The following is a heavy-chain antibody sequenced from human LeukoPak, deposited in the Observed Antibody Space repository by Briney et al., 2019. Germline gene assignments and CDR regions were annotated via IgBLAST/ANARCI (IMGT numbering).Heavy chain of an antibody. CDR2: ISYDGSNK. CDR3: ANGPYYYDSSAYYRPDFDY. D-gene: IGHD3-22*01. J-gene: IGHJ4*02. Sequence: GGSLRLSCAASGFTFSSYGMHWVRQAPGKGLEWVAVISYDGSNKYYADSVKGRFTISRDNSKNTLYLQMNSLRAEDTAVYYCANGPYYYDSSAYYRPDFDYWGQGTLVAVSS. CDR1: GFTFSSYG. V-gene: IGHV3-30*18.